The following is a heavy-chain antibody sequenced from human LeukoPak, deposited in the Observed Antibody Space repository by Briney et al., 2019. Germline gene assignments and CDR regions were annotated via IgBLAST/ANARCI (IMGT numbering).Heavy chain of an antibody. CDR1: GFTFSSYA. CDR3: AKGRTFIAVAAYD. V-gene: IGHV3-23*01. D-gene: IGHD6-19*01. Sequence: GGSLRLSCAASGFTFSSYAMSWVRQAPGKGLEWVPAISGSGGGTYYADSVKSRFTISRDNSKNTLYLQMNSLRAEDTAVYYCAKGRTFIAVAAYDWGQGTLVTVSS. J-gene: IGHJ4*02. CDR2: ISGSGGGT.